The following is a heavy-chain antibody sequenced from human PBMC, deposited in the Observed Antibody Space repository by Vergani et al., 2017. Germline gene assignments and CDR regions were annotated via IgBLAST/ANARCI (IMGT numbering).Heavy chain of an antibody. CDR3: ARGHDSSGYYYDY. Sequence: QVQLQESGPGLVKPSQTLSLTCTVSGGSISSGSYYWSWIRQPAGKGLEWIGRIYTSGSTNYNPSLKSRVTMSVDTSKNQFSLKLSSVTAADTAVYYCARGHDSSGYYYDYWGQGTLVTVSS. J-gene: IGHJ4*02. CDR2: IYTSGST. CDR1: GGSISSGSYY. D-gene: IGHD3-22*01. V-gene: IGHV4-61*02.